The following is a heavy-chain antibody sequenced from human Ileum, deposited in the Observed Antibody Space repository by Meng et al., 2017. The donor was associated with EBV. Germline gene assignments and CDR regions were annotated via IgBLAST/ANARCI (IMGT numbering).Heavy chain of an antibody. J-gene: IGHJ5*02. CDR3: ARDWAAPGTSWFDL. CDR2: IIPKFGFT. D-gene: IGHD6-13*01. Sequence: PLVPCGRGVEKPGSLGRVSLKTSGGGFGDHAFSWVRQAPGQGLEWMGGIIPKFGFTNYAQRFQGRVTITADAFSNTAYMELSSLKSEDTAVYYCARDWAAPGTSWFDLWGQGTLVTVSS. V-gene: IGHV1-69*01. CDR1: GGGFGDHA.